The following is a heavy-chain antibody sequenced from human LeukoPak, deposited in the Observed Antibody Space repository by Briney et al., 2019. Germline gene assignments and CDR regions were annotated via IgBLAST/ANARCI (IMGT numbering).Heavy chain of an antibody. Sequence: SETLSLTXAVYGGSFSGYYWSWIRQPPGKGLEWIGEINHSGSTNYNPSLKSRVTISVDTSKNQFSLKLSSVTAADTAVYYRARKSTRYFDSLNWFDPWGQGTLVTVSS. V-gene: IGHV4-34*01. CDR2: INHSGST. CDR1: GGSFSGYY. D-gene: IGHD3-9*01. J-gene: IGHJ5*02. CDR3: ARKSTRYFDSLNWFDP.